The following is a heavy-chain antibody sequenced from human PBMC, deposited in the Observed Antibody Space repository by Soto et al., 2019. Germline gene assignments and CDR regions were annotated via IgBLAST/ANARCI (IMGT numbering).Heavy chain of an antibody. J-gene: IGHJ4*02. V-gene: IGHV3-48*03. CDR2: ISSSGSTI. CDR1: GFTFSSYE. CDR3: ASPGATISY. D-gene: IGHD5-12*01. Sequence: GGSLRLSCAASGFTFSSYEMNWVRQAPGKGLEWVSYISSSGSTIYYADSVKGRFIISRDNAKNSLYLQMNSLRAEDTAVYYCASPGATISYWGQGTLVTVSS.